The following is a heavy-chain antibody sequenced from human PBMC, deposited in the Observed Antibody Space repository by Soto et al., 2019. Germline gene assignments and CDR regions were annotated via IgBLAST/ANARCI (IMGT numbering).Heavy chain of an antibody. D-gene: IGHD3-22*01. CDR1: GGSISSGAYY. CDR3: ARSDSSGKTRYYFDY. Sequence: PSETLSLTCTVSGGSISSGAYYWSWIRQHPGKGLEWIGYIYYSESTNYNPSLKSRVAISVDTSESQFSLELSSVTVADTAVYYCARSDSSGKTRYYFDYWGQGTLVTVSS. V-gene: IGHV4-31*03. CDR2: IYYSEST. J-gene: IGHJ4*02.